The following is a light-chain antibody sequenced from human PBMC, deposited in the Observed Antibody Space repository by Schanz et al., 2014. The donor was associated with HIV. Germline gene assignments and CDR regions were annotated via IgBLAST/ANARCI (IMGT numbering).Light chain of an antibody. CDR3: TSYTSSSTRV. V-gene: IGLV2-14*03. J-gene: IGLJ1*01. CDR2: DVS. Sequence: QSALTQPASVSGSPGQSITISCTGTSSDVGGYNYVSWLQQHPGKAPKLLIYDVSNRPSGVSDRFSGSKSGNTASLTISGLQGEDEADYYCTSYTSSSTRVFGTGTKLTVL. CDR1: SSDVGGYNY.